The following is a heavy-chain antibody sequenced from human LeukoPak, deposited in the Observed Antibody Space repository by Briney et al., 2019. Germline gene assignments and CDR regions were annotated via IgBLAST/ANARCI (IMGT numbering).Heavy chain of an antibody. CDR3: AREGSSSWNARIDY. Sequence: GGSLRLSCAASGFTFSSYWMSWVRQAPGKGLEWVANIKQDGSEKYYVDSVKGRFTISRDNAKNSLYLQMNSLRAEDTAVYYCAREGSSSWNARIDYWGQGTLVTVSS. V-gene: IGHV3-7*01. CDR2: IKQDGSEK. D-gene: IGHD6-13*01. CDR1: GFTFSSYW. J-gene: IGHJ4*02.